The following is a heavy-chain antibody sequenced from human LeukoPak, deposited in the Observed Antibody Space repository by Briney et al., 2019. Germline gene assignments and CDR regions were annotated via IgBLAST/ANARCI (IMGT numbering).Heavy chain of an antibody. CDR1: GLTFSSNV. CDR3: AHAYANGRSPDY. D-gene: IGHD2-2*01. CDR2: ISGTGGTT. J-gene: IGHJ4*02. V-gene: IGHV3-23*01. Sequence: PGGSLRLSCAASGLTFSSNVMTWARQAPGKRLEWVSLISGTGGTTYYPDSVKGRFTISRDNSKNTLYLQMTGLRVEDTAVYYCAHAYANGRSPDYWGQGTQVTVSS.